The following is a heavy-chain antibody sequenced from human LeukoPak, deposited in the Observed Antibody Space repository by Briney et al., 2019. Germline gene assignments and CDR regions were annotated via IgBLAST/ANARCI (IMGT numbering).Heavy chain of an antibody. Sequence: GGSLRLSCAVSAFTFTSYGMHWVRQAPGKGLEWVAFIRYDGSKQYYIDSVKGRFTVSRDNSKNTLYLQMSNLRAEDTAVYYCAKDLWTKQNAPRYFDYWGQGTLVTVSS. CDR1: AFTFTSYG. CDR2: IRYDGSKQ. J-gene: IGHJ4*02. D-gene: IGHD1-1*01. CDR3: AKDLWTKQNAPRYFDY. V-gene: IGHV3-30*02.